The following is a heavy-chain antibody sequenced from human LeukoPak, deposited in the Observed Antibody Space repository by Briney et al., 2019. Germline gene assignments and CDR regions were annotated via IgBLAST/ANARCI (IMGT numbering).Heavy chain of an antibody. CDR3: ARGSSGGFDY. CDR1: GGTFSSYA. J-gene: IGHJ4*02. CDR2: IIPIFGTA. D-gene: IGHD6-19*01. V-gene: IGHV1-69*05. Sequence: ASVKVSCKASGGTFSSYAISWVRQAPGQGLEWMGGIIPIFGTANYAQKFQGRVTMTRNTSISTAYMELSSLRSEDTAVYYCARGSSGGFDYWGQGTLVTVSS.